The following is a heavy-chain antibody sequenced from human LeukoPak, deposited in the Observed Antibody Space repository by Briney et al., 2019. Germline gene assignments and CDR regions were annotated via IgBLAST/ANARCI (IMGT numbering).Heavy chain of an antibody. CDR2: ISSSSSYI. CDR1: GFTFSAYS. CDR3: ARAAGSGTAREMGY. J-gene: IGHJ4*02. D-gene: IGHD3-10*01. Sequence: GGSLRLSCAASGFTFSAYSMNWVRQAPGKGLEWVSSISSSSSYIYYADSVKGRFTISRDNAKNSLYLQMNSLRVEDTAVYYCARAAGSGTAREMGYWGQGTLVTVSS. V-gene: IGHV3-21*01.